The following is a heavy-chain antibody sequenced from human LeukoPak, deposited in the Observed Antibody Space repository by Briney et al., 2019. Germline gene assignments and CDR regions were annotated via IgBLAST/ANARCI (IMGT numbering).Heavy chain of an antibody. Sequence: EASVKVSCKASGYTFTSYGISWVRQAPGQGLEWMGGINPLFGTANYAQKFQGRVTITADKATSTAYMELTSLRSEDTAVFYCARDQLPLRYSSSSAWFDPWGQGTLVTVSS. CDR3: ARDQLPLRYSSSSAWFDP. CDR1: GYTFTSYG. D-gene: IGHD6-6*01. J-gene: IGHJ5*02. CDR2: INPLFGTA. V-gene: IGHV1-69*06.